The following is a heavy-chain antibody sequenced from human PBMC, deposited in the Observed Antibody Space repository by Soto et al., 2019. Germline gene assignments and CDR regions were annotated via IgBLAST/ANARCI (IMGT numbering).Heavy chain of an antibody. V-gene: IGHV3-21*01. J-gene: IGHJ4*02. CDR2: ISSSSSYI. D-gene: IGHD5-12*01. CDR3: ARDPGWLQSPIGFRGINYFDY. Sequence: EVQLVESGGGLVKPGGSLRLSCAASGFTFSSYSMNWVRQAPGKGLEWVSSISSSSSYIYYADSVKGRFTISRDNAKNSLYLQMNSLRAEDTAVYYCARDPGWLQSPIGFRGINYFDYWGQGTLVTVSS. CDR1: GFTFSSYS.